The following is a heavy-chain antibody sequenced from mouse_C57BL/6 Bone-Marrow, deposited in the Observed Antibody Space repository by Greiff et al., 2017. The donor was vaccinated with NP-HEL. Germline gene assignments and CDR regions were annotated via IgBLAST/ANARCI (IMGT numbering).Heavy chain of an antibody. J-gene: IGHJ1*03. CDR2: IHPNSGST. CDR1: GYTFTSYW. D-gene: IGHD1-1*01. Sequence: VQLQQPGAELVKPGASVKLSCQASGYTFTSYWMHWVKQRPGQGLEWIGMIHPNSGSTNYNEKFKSKATLTVDKSSSTTYMQLSSLTSEDSAVYYCARANPSYYYGSDWYFDVWGTGTTVTVSS. CDR3: ARANPSYYYGSDWYFDV. V-gene: IGHV1-64*01.